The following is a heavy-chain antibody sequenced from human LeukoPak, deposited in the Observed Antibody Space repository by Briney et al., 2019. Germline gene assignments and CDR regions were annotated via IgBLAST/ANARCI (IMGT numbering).Heavy chain of an antibody. CDR2: LGGGGGDT. V-gene: IGHV3-23*01. D-gene: IGHD3-10*01. Sequence: GGSLRLSCAASGFTFSSYAMSWVRQAPGKGLEWVSALGGGGGDTNYADSVKGRFTISRDDSKNTLYLQMNSLRAEDTAVFYCARSYSLWGYFDYWGQGTLVTVSS. CDR1: GFTFSSYA. J-gene: IGHJ4*02. CDR3: ARSYSLWGYFDY.